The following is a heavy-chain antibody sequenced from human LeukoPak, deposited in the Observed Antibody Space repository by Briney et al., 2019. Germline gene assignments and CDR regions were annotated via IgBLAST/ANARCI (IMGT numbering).Heavy chain of an antibody. Sequence: GRSLRLSCAASGFTFDDYAMHWVRQAPGKGLEWVSGISWNSGSIGYADSVKGRFTISRDNAKNSLYLQMNSLRAEDTALYYCAKARTGYSSSCFDYWGQGTLVTVSS. V-gene: IGHV3-9*01. CDR3: AKARTGYSSSCFDY. J-gene: IGHJ4*02. D-gene: IGHD6-13*01. CDR1: GFTFDDYA. CDR2: ISWNSGSI.